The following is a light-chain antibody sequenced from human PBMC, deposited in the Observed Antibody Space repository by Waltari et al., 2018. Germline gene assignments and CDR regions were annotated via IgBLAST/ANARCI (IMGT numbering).Light chain of an antibody. CDR1: QSVDSY. V-gene: IGKV3-11*01. CDR2: ATS. J-gene: IGKJ5*01. CDR3: QLRIKWPPEIT. Sequence: EIVLTQSPVTLSLSPGERATLSCRASQSVDSYLAWYQQKRGQPPRLLIYATSNRPTGIPARFSGSGSGTDFTLTISSLEPDDFAVYFCQLRIKWPPEITFGQGTRLEIK.